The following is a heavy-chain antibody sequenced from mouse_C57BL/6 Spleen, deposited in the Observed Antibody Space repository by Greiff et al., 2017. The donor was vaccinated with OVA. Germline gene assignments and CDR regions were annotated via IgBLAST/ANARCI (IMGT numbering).Heavy chain of an antibody. V-gene: IGHV1-69*01. J-gene: IGHJ1*03. D-gene: IGHD1-1*01. CDR1: GYTFTSYW. CDR2: IDPSDSYT. Sequence: VQLQQPGAELVMPGASVKLSCKASGYTFTSYWMPWVKQRPGQGLEWIGEIDPSDSYTNYNQKFKGKSTLTVDKYSSTAYMQLSSLTSEDSAVYYCARSIFTADSWYFDVWGTGTTVTVSS. CDR3: ARSIFTADSWYFDV.